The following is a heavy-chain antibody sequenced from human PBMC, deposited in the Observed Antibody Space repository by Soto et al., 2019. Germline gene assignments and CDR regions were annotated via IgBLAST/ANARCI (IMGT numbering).Heavy chain of an antibody. D-gene: IGHD3-22*01. CDR2: IGTAGDP. Sequence: GGSLRLSCSDSGFTFSSYDMPWVRQATGKGLEWVSAIGTAGDPYYPGSVKGRFTISRENAKNSLYLQMNSLRAGDTAVYCFARAGYDSSGYHYWYFDLWGRGTLVTVPS. CDR1: GFTFSSYD. CDR3: ARAGYDSSGYHYWYFDL. V-gene: IGHV3-13*05. J-gene: IGHJ2*01.